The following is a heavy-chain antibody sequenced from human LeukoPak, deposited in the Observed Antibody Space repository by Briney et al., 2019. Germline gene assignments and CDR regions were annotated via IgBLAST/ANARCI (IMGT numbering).Heavy chain of an antibody. J-gene: IGHJ4*02. V-gene: IGHV1-18*01. CDR3: ARDQLMTRSPGGY. CDR1: GYSYRRYG. D-gene: IGHD2-15*01. Sequence: ASVTVSCKASGYSYRRYGISWVRQAPGQGLEWMGWISAYNGNTNYAQKLQGRVTMTTDTSTSTAYMELRSPRSDDTAVYYCARDQLMTRSPGGYWGQGTLVTVSS. CDR2: ISAYNGNT.